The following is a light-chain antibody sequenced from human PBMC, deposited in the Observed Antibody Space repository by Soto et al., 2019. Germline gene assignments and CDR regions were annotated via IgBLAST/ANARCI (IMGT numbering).Light chain of an antibody. CDR2: DVS. CDR1: SSEVGGYNY. J-gene: IGLJ2*01. V-gene: IGLV2-14*01. CDR3: SSYTSSSIV. Sequence: QSALTPPASVSGSPGQSITISFTGTSSEVGGYNYVSWYQQHPGKAPKLMIYDVSNRPSGVSNRFSGSKSGNTASLTISGLQAEDEADYYCSSYTSSSIVFGGGTKLTVL.